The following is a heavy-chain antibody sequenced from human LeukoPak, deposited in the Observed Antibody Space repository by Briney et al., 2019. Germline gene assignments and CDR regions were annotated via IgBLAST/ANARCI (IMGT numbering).Heavy chain of an antibody. J-gene: IGHJ4*02. V-gene: IGHV4-38-2*02. Sequence: SETLSLTCTVSGYSISSGYYWGWRRQPPGKRLEWVGTIYHSGSTYYNPSLKSRVTISVDTSKNQFSLKLTSVTAADTAVYYCARVRGYCSSTICYRYYFDYWGQGTLVTVSS. CDR1: GYSISSGYY. D-gene: IGHD2-2*01. CDR3: ARVRGYCSSTICYRYYFDY. CDR2: IYHSGST.